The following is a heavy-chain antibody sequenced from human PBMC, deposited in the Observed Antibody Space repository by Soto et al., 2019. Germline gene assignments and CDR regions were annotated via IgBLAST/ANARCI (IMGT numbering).Heavy chain of an antibody. CDR2: IKQDGSEK. CDR1: GFTFSSYW. V-gene: IGHV3-7*01. Sequence: EVKLVESGGGLVQPGGSLRLSCAASGFTFSSYWMSWVSQAPGTGLEWVANIKQDGSEKYYVDSVKGRFTISRDNAKNSLYLQMNSLRAGDTAVYYCARDREPILEWLLPFNCFDPWVKGTLVTVSS. D-gene: IGHD3-3*01. CDR3: ARDREPILEWLLPFNCFDP. J-gene: IGHJ5*02.